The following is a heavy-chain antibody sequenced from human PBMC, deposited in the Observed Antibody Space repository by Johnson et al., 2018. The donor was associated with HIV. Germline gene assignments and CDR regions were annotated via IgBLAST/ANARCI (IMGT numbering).Heavy chain of an antibody. CDR3: ARDRTYNWNYDGCDAFDI. CDR1: GFTFSTFG. V-gene: IGHV3-30*02. Sequence: QVQLVESGGGVVQPGGSLRLSCAASGFTFSTFGMHWVRQAPGKGLEWVSFKRYDGSNKYYADSVKGRFTISRDNSKNTLYLQMNSLRAEDTAVYYCARDRTYNWNYDGCDAFDIWGQGTMVTVSS. CDR2: KRYDGSNK. J-gene: IGHJ3*02. D-gene: IGHD1-7*01.